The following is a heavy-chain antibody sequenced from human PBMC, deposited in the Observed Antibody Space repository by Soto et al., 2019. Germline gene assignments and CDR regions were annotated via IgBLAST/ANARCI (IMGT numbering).Heavy chain of an antibody. CDR1: GFSLTTSGLG. CDR2: IYWDDDN. D-gene: IGHD3-3*01. V-gene: IGHV2-5*02. J-gene: IGHJ4*02. Sequence: ITLNASGPTVVKPAETLTLTCTFSGFSLTTSGLGVGWILQSPGKAPEWLALIYWDDDNRYSASLKSRLTITKDTSKIKVVLTIASVDPADTATYYCAHRILRTVFGLVTTTAIDFDFWGQGTPVVVAS. CDR3: AHRILRTVFGLVTTTAIDFDF.